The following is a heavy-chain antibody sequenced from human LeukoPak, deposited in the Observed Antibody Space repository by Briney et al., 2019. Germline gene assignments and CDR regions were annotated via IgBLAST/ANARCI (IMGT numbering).Heavy chain of an antibody. CDR2: IYYSGST. Sequence: SETLSLTCTVSGGSISSYYWSWIRQPPGKGLEWIGYIYYSGSTNYNPSLKSRVTISVDTSKNQFSLKLSSVTAADTAVYYCATDYGDYFEYFQHWGQGTLVTVSS. D-gene: IGHD4-17*01. J-gene: IGHJ1*01. CDR1: GGSISSYY. V-gene: IGHV4-59*08. CDR3: ATDYGDYFEYFQH.